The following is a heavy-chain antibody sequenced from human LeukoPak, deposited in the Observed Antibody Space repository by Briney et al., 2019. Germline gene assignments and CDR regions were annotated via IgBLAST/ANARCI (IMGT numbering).Heavy chain of an antibody. CDR2: IRQNGNEK. D-gene: IGHD3-9*01. CDR1: TFTLNGHW. CDR3: ARNYPDGGGGRYFDWLPVF. V-gene: IGHV3-7*01. Sequence: GGSLRLSCTASTFTLNGHWMSWVRQAAGKGLEWVASIRQNGNEKYYVDSVKGRFIISRNNGENSVSLQMNSLRDEDTAMYYCARNYPDGGGGRYFDWLPVFWGQGTLVTVSS. J-gene: IGHJ4*02.